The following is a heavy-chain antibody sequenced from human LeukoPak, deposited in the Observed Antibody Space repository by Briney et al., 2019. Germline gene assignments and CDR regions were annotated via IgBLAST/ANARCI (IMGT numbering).Heavy chain of an antibody. CDR3: ATTHVDTAMVTNYYYGMDV. D-gene: IGHD5-18*01. J-gene: IGHJ6*02. CDR1: GGTFSSYA. V-gene: IGHV1-69*04. CDR2: IIPILGIA. Sequence: ASVKVSCKASGGTFSSYAISWVRQAPGQGLEWMGRIIPILGIANYAQKFQGRVTITADKSTSTAYMELSSLRSEDTAVYYCATTHVDTAMVTNYYYGMDVWGQGTTVTVSS.